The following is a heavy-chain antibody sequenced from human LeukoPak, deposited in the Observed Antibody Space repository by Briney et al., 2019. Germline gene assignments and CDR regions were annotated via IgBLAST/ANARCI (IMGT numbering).Heavy chain of an antibody. V-gene: IGHV4-34*01. Sequence: KPSETLSLTCAVYGGSFSGYYWSWIRQPPGKGLEWIGEINHSGSTNYNPSLKSRVTISVDTSKNQFSLKLSSVTAADTAVYYCARGRGYCSGGSCNYYYYGMDVWGQGTTVTVSS. CDR3: ARGRGYCSGGSCNYYYYGMDV. CDR2: INHSGST. CDR1: GGSFSGYY. D-gene: IGHD2-15*01. J-gene: IGHJ6*02.